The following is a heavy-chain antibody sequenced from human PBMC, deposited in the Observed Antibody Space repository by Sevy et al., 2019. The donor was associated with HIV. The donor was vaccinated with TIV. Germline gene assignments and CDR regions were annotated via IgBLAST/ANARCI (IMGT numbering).Heavy chain of an antibody. D-gene: IGHD3-22*01. Sequence: SETLSLTCTVSGGSISSYYWSWIRQPPGKGLEWIGSIYSSGSTNYNPSLKSRVTISLDTSKKQFSLNLSSVTAADTAVYYCARAPDSSGYSPDYWGQGTLVTVSS. V-gene: IGHV4-59*01. CDR3: ARAPDSSGYSPDY. J-gene: IGHJ4*02. CDR1: GGSISSYY. CDR2: IYSSGST.